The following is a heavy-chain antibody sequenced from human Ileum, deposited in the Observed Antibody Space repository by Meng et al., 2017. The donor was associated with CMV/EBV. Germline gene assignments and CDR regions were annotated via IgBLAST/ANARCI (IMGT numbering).Heavy chain of an antibody. D-gene: IGHD2-21*01. CDR2: VTSDGDT. Sequence: GGSLRLSCAASGFTFRTYDMHWVRQVRGKPLEWVAGVTSDGDTYHARSVKGRFAISRDVAKNSLFLEMSSLRAEDTAVYYCARSGVVIAIGGFDYWGQGTLVTVSS. V-gene: IGHV3-13*01. J-gene: IGHJ4*02. CDR3: ARSGVVIAIGGFDY. CDR1: GFTFRTYD.